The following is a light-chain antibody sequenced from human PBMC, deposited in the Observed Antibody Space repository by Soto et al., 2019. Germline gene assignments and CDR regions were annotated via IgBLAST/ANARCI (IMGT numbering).Light chain of an antibody. J-gene: IGLJ1*01. CDR1: SSDVGGYDF. CDR2: EVS. Sequence: QSALTQPASVSGSPGQSITISCTGTSSDVGGYDFVSWYQHHPGKAPKLMIYEVSTRPSGVSNRFSGSKSGNTASLTISGLQADDEADYYCSSYTSDWGVFGTGTKVTVL. CDR3: SSYTSDWGV. V-gene: IGLV2-14*01.